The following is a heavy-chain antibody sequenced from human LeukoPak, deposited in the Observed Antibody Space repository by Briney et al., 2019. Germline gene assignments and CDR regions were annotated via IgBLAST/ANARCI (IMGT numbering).Heavy chain of an antibody. J-gene: IGHJ6*04. D-gene: IGHD3-9*01. Sequence: GGSLRLSCAVSGFTFSSSWMTWVRQAPGKGLEGVANIKSDGSEKYYVDSVKGRFTISRDNAKNSLYLQMNSLRAEDTAVYYCARLTYYDILTGPSGYYYYGMDVWGKGTTVTVSS. CDR2: IKSDGSEK. V-gene: IGHV3-7*03. CDR3: ARLTYYDILTGPSGYYYYGMDV. CDR1: GFTFSSSW.